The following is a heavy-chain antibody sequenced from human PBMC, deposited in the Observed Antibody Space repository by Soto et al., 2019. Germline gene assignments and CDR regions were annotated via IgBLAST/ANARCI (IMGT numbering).Heavy chain of an antibody. V-gene: IGHV3-21*01. CDR1: GFAFSSYS. D-gene: IGHD2-15*01. Sequence: TGGSLRLSCAASGFAFSSYSMNWVRQAPGKGLEWVSSISSSSSYIYYADSVKGRFTISRDNAKNSLYLQMNSLRAEDTAVYYCARDHRGVVVVAATKYYYYMDVWGKGTTVTVSS. J-gene: IGHJ6*03. CDR3: ARDHRGVVVVAATKYYYYMDV. CDR2: ISSSSSYI.